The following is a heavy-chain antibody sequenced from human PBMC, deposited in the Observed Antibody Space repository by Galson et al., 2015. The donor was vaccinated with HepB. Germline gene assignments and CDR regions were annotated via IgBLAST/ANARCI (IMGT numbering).Heavy chain of an antibody. V-gene: IGHV3-23*01. D-gene: IGHD6-19*01. CDR2: IGAGSRNT. J-gene: IGHJ4*02. CDR1: GFTFSSYA. CDR3: AKSMSGWYLFDY. Sequence: SLRLSCAASGFTFSSYAMSWVRHTPGKGLEWVSSIGAGSRNTYYADSAKGRFTISRDNSRNTLYLQMNSLRAEDTALYHCAKSMSGWYLFDYWGQGTLVTVSS.